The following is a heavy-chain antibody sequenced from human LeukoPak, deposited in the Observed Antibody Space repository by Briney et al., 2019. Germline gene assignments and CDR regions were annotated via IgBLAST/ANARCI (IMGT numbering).Heavy chain of an antibody. V-gene: IGHV1-46*01. CDR3: ARSAYYDFWSGYYLPFDY. Sequence: GASVKVSCTASGYTFTSYYMHWVRQAPGQGREWMGLINPSGGSTSYAQKFLGRVTMTRDTSTSTVYMELSSLRSEDTAVYYCARSAYYDFWSGYYLPFDYWGQGTLVTVSS. CDR1: GYTFTSYY. CDR2: INPSGGST. J-gene: IGHJ4*02. D-gene: IGHD3-3*01.